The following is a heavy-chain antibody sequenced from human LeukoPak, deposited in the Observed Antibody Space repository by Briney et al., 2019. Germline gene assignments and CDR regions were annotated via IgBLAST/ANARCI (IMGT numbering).Heavy chain of an antibody. J-gene: IGHJ4*02. D-gene: IGHD2-15*01. CDR1: GYTFTSYA. V-gene: IGHV1-3*03. CDR3: ASSYCSGGSCYQSFDY. Sequence: ASVKVSCKASGYTFTSYAMHWVRQAPGQRLEWMGWINAGDGNTKYSQEFQGRVTITRDTSASTAYMELSSLRSEDMAVYYCASSYCSGGSCYQSFDYWGQGTLVTVSS. CDR2: INAGDGNT.